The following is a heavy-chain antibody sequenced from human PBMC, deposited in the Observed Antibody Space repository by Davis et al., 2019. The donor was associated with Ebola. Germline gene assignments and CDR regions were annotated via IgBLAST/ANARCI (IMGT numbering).Heavy chain of an antibody. J-gene: IGHJ4*02. Sequence: PSETLSLTCAVYGGSFSGYYWSWIRQPPGKGLEWIGEINHSGSTNYDPSLKSRVTISVDTSKNQFSLKLSSVTAADTAVYYCASTYDSSGYYYDYWGQGTLVTVSS. V-gene: IGHV4-34*01. CDR2: INHSGST. D-gene: IGHD3-22*01. CDR3: ASTYDSSGYYYDY. CDR1: GGSFSGYY.